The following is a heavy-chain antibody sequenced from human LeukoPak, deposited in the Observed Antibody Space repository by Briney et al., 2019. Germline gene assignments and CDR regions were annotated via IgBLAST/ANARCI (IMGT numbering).Heavy chain of an antibody. Sequence: GGFLRLSCAASGFTFSSYAMHWVRQAPGKGLEWVAVISYDGSNKYYADSVKGRFTISRDNSKNTLYLQMNSLRAEDTAVYYCARDLSGSYAFDIWGQGTMVTVSS. D-gene: IGHD1-26*01. CDR3: ARDLSGSYAFDI. V-gene: IGHV3-30-3*01. CDR2: ISYDGSNK. CDR1: GFTFSSYA. J-gene: IGHJ3*02.